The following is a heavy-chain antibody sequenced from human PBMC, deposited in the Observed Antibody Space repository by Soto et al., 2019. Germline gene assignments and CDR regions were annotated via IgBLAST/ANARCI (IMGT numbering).Heavy chain of an antibody. CDR2: ISAYNGNT. CDR3: AREILGTYYYGSGSYIPHDY. J-gene: IGHJ4*02. CDR1: GYTFTSYG. V-gene: IGHV1-18*01. Sequence: GASVKVSCKASGYTFTSYGISWVRQAPGQGLEWMGWISAYNGNTNYAQKLQGRVTMTTDTSTSTAYMELRSLRSDDTAVYYCAREILGTYYYGSGSYIPHDYWGQGTLVTVSS. D-gene: IGHD3-10*01.